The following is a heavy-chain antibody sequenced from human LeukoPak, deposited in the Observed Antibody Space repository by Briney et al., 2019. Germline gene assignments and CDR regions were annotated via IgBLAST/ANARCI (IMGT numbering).Heavy chain of an antibody. J-gene: IGHJ4*02. CDR1: GGSFSGYY. Sequence: SETLSLTCAVYGGSFSGYYWSWIRQPPGKGLEWIGEINHSGSTNYNPSLKSRVTISVDTSKNQFSLKLSSVTAADTAVYYCARALGRFWSGYPGPLYFDYWGQGTLVTVSS. CDR3: ARALGRFWSGYPGPLYFDY. V-gene: IGHV4-34*01. D-gene: IGHD3-3*01. CDR2: INHSGST.